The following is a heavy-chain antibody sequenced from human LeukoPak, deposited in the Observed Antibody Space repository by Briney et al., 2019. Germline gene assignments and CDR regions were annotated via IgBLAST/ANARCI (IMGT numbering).Heavy chain of an antibody. CDR2: INQPGTEQ. V-gene: IGHV3-7*01. Sequence: SGGSLRLSCTASDFTFSIYWMSWVRQAPGRGLEWVANINQPGTEQYHVDSVNGRFTISRDNAKNLLYLQMNSLRAEDTAVYYCARSPATGTVDYWGQGTLVTVSS. J-gene: IGHJ4*02. CDR1: DFTFSIYW. D-gene: IGHD1-1*01. CDR3: ARSPATGTVDY.